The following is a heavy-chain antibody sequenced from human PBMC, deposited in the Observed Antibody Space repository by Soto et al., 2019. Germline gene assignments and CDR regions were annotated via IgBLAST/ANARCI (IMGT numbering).Heavy chain of an antibody. Sequence: QVQLVESRGGVVQPGRSLRLSCAASGFTFSSYAMHWVRQAPGKGLEWVAVISYDGSNKYYADSVKGRFTISRDNSKNTLYLQMNSLRAEDTAVYYCARDRAYCSGGSCYSRRYYYYGMDVWGQGTTVTVSS. CDR1: GFTFSSYA. V-gene: IGHV3-30-3*01. D-gene: IGHD2-15*01. CDR3: ARDRAYCSGGSCYSRRYYYYGMDV. CDR2: ISYDGSNK. J-gene: IGHJ6*02.